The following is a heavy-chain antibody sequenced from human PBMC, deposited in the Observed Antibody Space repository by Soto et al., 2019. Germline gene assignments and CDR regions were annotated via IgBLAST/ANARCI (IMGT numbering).Heavy chain of an antibody. V-gene: IGHV1-2*04. CDR3: ARDVRRFGELSRWWFDP. J-gene: IGHJ5*02. D-gene: IGHD3-10*01. CDR2: INPNSGGT. CDR1: GYTLTGYY. Sequence: ASVKVSCKASGYTLTGYYMHWVRQAPGQGLEWMGWINPNSGGTNYAQKFQGWVTMTRDTSISTAYMELSRLRSDDTAVYYCARDVRRFGELSRWWFDPWGQGTLVTVSS.